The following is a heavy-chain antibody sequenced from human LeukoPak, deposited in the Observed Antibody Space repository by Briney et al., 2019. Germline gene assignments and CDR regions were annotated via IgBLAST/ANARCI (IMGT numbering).Heavy chain of an antibody. CDR2: IWYDGSDK. V-gene: IGHV3-33*01. CDR1: GFTFSSYG. Sequence: GRSLRLSCAGSGFTFSSYGMHWVRQAPGKGLEWVAVIWYDGSDKYYADSVKGRFTISRDNSKNTLYLQMNSLRAEDTAVYYCARVGYSSGWEIDYWGQGTLVTVPS. CDR3: ARVGYSSGWEIDY. J-gene: IGHJ4*02. D-gene: IGHD6-19*01.